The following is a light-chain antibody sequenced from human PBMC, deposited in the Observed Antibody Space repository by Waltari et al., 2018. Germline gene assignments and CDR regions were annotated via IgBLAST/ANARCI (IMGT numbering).Light chain of an antibody. Sequence: QSVLTQPPSVSGAPGQRVTISCTGSSSNIGDGYDVHWYQPLPGTAPKLLIYGNSNRPSGVPDRFSGSKSGTSASLAITGLQAEDEADYYCQSYDSSLSVVFGGGTKLTVL. CDR3: QSYDSSLSVV. V-gene: IGLV1-40*01. CDR1: SSNIGDGYD. CDR2: GNS. J-gene: IGLJ2*01.